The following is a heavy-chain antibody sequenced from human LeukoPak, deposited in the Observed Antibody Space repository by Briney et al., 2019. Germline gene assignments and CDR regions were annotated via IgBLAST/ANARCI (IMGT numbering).Heavy chain of an antibody. V-gene: IGHV4-59*01. CDR2: IYYSGST. Sequence: SETLSLTCTVSGGSISSYYWSWIRQPPGKGLEWIGYIYYSGSTNYNPSLKSRVTISVDTSKNQFSLKLSSVTAADTAVYYCARVKARQQLEYWGQGTLVTVSS. CDR3: ARVKARQQLEY. J-gene: IGHJ4*02. CDR1: GGSISSYY. D-gene: IGHD6-13*01.